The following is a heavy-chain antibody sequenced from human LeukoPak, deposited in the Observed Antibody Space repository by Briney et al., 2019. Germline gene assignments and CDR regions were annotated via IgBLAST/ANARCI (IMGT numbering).Heavy chain of an antibody. CDR3: ARSGSYVAYFDY. V-gene: IGHV1-69*06. CDR2: IIPIFGTA. Sequence: SVKVSCKASGGTFSSYAISWVRQAPGQGLEWMGGIIPIFGTANYAQKFQGRVTITADKSTSTAYMELSSLRSEDTAVYYCARSGSYVAYFDYWGQGTLSPSPQ. J-gene: IGHJ4*02. CDR1: GGTFSSYA. D-gene: IGHD1-26*01.